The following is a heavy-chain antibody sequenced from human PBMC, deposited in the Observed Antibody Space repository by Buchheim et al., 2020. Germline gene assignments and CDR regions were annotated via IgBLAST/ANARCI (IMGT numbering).Heavy chain of an antibody. D-gene: IGHD2-21*01. J-gene: IGHJ5*01. CDR2: INPSVGAA. CDR1: GVTSTGYY. V-gene: IGHV1-46*01. Sequence: QVQLVQSGAEVKKPGASVKLSCTASGVTSTGYYMHWVRQAPGQGLEWMGTINPSVGAATSAQRFRGRVTITSPTSTSTFYMDMSSLTSEDTALYYCAKSRMWFSGNSWG. CDR3: AKSRMWFSGNS.